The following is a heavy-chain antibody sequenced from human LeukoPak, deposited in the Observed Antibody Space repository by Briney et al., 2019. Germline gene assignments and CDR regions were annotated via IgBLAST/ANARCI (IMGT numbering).Heavy chain of an antibody. D-gene: IGHD6-13*01. CDR2: IWYDGSDE. J-gene: IGHJ4*02. CDR1: GFSFSSYG. CDR3: AKSEGSSSWIYFGF. Sequence: GGSLRLSCAASGFSFSSYGMHWVRQAPGKGLEWVALIWYDGSDEYYADSVKGRFTISRDNSKNTLYLQMNSLRVEDTAVYYCAKSEGSSSWIYFGFWGQGTLLTVSS. V-gene: IGHV3-30*02.